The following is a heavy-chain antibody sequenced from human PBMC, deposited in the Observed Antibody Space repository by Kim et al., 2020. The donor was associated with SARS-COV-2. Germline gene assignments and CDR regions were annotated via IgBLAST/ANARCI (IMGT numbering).Heavy chain of an antibody. CDR2: IYPTDSDT. D-gene: IGHD1-26*01. CDR3: ARSPVVGAFYWYFDL. V-gene: IGHV5-51*01. Sequence: GESLKISCEASGYDFSTSWIGWVRQMPGKGLEWIGIIYPTDSDTTYNPSFEGQVTISADKSTNTAYLQWLSLKASDTAMYYCARSPVVGAFYWYFDLWGRGTLVTVSS. CDR1: GYDFSTSW. J-gene: IGHJ2*01.